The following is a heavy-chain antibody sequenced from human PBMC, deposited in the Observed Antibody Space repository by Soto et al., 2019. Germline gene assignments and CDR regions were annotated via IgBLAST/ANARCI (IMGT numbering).Heavy chain of an antibody. CDR1: GYTLTELS. V-gene: IGHV1-24*01. J-gene: IGHJ4*02. Sequence: ASVKVSCKVSGYTLTELSMHWVRQAPGKGLEWMGGFDPEDGETIYAQKFQGRVTMHEDTSTDTAYMELSILRTEDTAVYYCATVALDYIWGSPRPYYFDYWGQGTLVTVSS. CDR3: ATVALDYIWGSPRPYYFDY. CDR2: FDPEDGET. D-gene: IGHD3-16*01.